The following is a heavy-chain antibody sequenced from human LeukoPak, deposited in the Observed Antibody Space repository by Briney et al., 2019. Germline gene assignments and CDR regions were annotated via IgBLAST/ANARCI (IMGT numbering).Heavy chain of an antibody. Sequence: ASVKVSCKASGYTFTSYGISWVRQAPGQGLEWMGWISAYNGDTKYAQKLQGRVTMTTDTSTSTACMELRSLTSDDTAVYYCARGSPYYYGMDVRGQGTTVTVSS. CDR1: GYTFTSYG. CDR3: ARGSPYYYGMDV. J-gene: IGHJ6*02. CDR2: ISAYNGDT. V-gene: IGHV1-18*01.